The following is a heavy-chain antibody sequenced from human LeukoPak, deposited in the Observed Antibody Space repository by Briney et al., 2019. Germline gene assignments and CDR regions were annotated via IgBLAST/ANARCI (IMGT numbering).Heavy chain of an antibody. D-gene: IGHD6-13*01. CDR1: GGSISSYY. Sequence: PSETLSLTCTVSGGSISSYYWSWIRQPPGKGLEYIGYIYHTGTTNYSPSLKSRVTISVDTSKNQLSLRLNSVTAADTAVYYCASALDPGYSSSWYKVLDYWGQGTLVTVSS. CDR3: ASALDPGYSSSWYKVLDY. V-gene: IGHV4-59*01. CDR2: IYHTGTT. J-gene: IGHJ4*02.